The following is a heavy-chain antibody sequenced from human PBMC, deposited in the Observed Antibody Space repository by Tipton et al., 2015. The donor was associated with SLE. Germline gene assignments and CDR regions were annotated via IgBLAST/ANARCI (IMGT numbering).Heavy chain of an antibody. CDR3: ATNTAYYYYYYMDV. CDR1: GGSISSGSYY. Sequence: TLSLTCTVSGGSISSGSYYWSWIRQPAGKGLEWIGRIYTSGSTNYNPSLKSRVTISVDTSKNQFSLRLSSVTAADTAVYYCATNTAYYYYYYMDVWGKCTAVTVSS. V-gene: IGHV4-61*02. D-gene: IGHD2/OR15-2a*01. CDR2: IYTSGST. J-gene: IGHJ6*03.